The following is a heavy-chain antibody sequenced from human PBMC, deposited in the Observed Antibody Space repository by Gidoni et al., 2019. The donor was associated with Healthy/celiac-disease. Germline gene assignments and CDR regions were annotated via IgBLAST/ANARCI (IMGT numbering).Heavy chain of an antibody. J-gene: IGHJ4*02. CDR1: FTFSSYA. Sequence: FTFSSYAMHWVRQAPGKGLEWVAVISYDGSNKYYADSVKGRFTISRDNSKNTLYLQMNSLRAEDTAVYYCAREGDPIVGATFFDYWGQGTLVTVSS. D-gene: IGHD1-26*01. CDR2: ISYDGSNK. CDR3: AREGDPIVGATFFDY. V-gene: IGHV3-30-3*01.